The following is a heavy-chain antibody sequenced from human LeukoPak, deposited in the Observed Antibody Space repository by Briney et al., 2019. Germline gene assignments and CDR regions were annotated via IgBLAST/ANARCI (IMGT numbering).Heavy chain of an antibody. V-gene: IGHV1-2*06. CDR2: INPNSGGT. Sequence: ASVKVSCKASGYTFTNYYMHWVRQAPGQGLEWMGRINPNSGGTNYAQKFQGRVTMTRDTSTSTAYMELSRLRSDDTAVYYCASPTEIYYDSSGYYSNWFDPWGQGTLVTVSS. D-gene: IGHD3-22*01. J-gene: IGHJ5*02. CDR1: GYTFTNYY. CDR3: ASPTEIYYDSSGYYSNWFDP.